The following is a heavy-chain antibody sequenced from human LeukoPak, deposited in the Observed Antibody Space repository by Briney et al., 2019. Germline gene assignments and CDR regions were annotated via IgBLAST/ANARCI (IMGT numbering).Heavy chain of an antibody. D-gene: IGHD2-8*01. V-gene: IGHV4-61*02. CDR2: IYTSGST. Sequence: PSETLSLTCTVSGGSISSGSYYWSWIRQPAGKGLEWIGRIYTSGSTNYNPSLKSRVTISVDTSKNQLSLKLSSVTAADTAVYYCARARAGYCTNGVCLDYYYYYMDVWGKGTTVTVSS. J-gene: IGHJ6*03. CDR1: GGSISSGSYY. CDR3: ARARAGYCTNGVCLDYYYYYMDV.